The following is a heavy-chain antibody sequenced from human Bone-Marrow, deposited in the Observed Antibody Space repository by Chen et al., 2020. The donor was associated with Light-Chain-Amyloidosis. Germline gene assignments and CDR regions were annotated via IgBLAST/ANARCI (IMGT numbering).Heavy chain of an antibody. Sequence: EVQLEQSGPEVIKPGESLKISCKGSGYTFPNYWIGWVRQMPGKGLEWMGVIYPDDSYARYSPSFECQVTISADKSITTAYLQWRSLKASDTAMYYCARRRDGYNFDYWGQGTLVTVSS. CDR1: GYTFPNYW. V-gene: IGHV5-51*01. D-gene: IGHD5-12*01. J-gene: IGHJ4*02. CDR2: IYPDDSYA. CDR3: ARRRDGYNFDY.